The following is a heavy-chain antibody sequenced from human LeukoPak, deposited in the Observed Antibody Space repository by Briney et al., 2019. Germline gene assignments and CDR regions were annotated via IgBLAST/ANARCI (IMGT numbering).Heavy chain of an antibody. D-gene: IGHD2-21*02. CDR1: GGSISSGGYY. CDR2: IYYSGST. J-gene: IGHJ4*02. Sequence: SQTLSLTCTVSGGSISSGGYYWSWIRQHPGKGLEWIGYIYYSGSTYYNPSLKSRVTISVDTSKNQFSLKLSSVTAADTAVYYCARENCGGDCYFAAYFDYWGQGTPVIVSS. CDR3: ARENCGGDCYFAAYFDY. V-gene: IGHV4-31*03.